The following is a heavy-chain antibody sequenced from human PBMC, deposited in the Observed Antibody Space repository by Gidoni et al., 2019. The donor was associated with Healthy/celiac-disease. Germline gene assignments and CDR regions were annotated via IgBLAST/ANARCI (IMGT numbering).Heavy chain of an antibody. J-gene: IGHJ2*01. CDR1: GFPFSSYW. D-gene: IGHD3-3*01. Sequence: EVQLVEPGGGFVQPGGSLGLSCAASGFPFSSYWMHWVRQAPGKGLVGVSSINREGSSTSYADSVKGRFTISRDNAKNTLYLQMNSVRAEDTAVYYCARGGLRFLEDWYFDLWGRGTLVTVSS. V-gene: IGHV3-74*01. CDR3: ARGGLRFLEDWYFDL. CDR2: INREGSST.